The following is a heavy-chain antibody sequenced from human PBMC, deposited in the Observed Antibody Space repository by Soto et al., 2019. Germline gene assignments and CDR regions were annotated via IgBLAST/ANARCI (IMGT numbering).Heavy chain of an antibody. CDR3: AKVRVGYNRFYYGMDV. V-gene: IGHV3-30*18. CDR1: GFTFSSYG. J-gene: IGHJ6*02. Sequence: QVQLVESGGGVVQPGRSLRLSCAASGFTFSSYGMHWVRQAPGKGLEWVAVISYDGSNKYYADSVKGRFTISRDNSKNTLYLQMNSLRAEDTAVYYCAKVRVGYNRFYYGMDVWGQGTTVTVSS. D-gene: IGHD5-12*01. CDR2: ISYDGSNK.